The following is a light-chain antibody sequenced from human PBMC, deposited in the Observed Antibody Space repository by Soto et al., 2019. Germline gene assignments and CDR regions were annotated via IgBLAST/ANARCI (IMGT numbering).Light chain of an antibody. V-gene: IGKV1-39*01. CDR3: QQSYSMPLN. CDR1: QSISSY. J-gene: IGKJ4*01. CDR2: AAS. Sequence: DIQMTQSPSSLSASVGDRVTITCRASQSISSYLNWYQQKPGKVPKLLIYAASSLQSGVPSRFSGSGSGTDFTLTISSRQPEDFATYYCQQSYSMPLNFGGGTKVEIK.